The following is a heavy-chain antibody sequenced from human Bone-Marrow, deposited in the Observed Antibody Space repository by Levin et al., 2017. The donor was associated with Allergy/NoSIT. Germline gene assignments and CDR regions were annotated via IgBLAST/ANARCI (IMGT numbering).Heavy chain of an antibody. D-gene: IGHD2-21*02. V-gene: IGHV4-59*08. Sequence: SQTLSLPCTVSGLSTPAYYWSWIRQSPGKGLECIGYIAHTGDTNHNPSLKGRVTISIDTSKNLFSLNLSSVTAADTAVYFCARTAREFEYWGQGILVTVSS. CDR3: ARTAREFEY. CDR1: GLSTPAYY. CDR2: IAHTGDT. J-gene: IGHJ4*02.